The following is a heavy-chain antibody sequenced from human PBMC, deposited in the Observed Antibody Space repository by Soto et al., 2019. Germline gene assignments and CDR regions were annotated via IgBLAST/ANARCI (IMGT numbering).Heavy chain of an antibody. D-gene: IGHD3-9*01. Sequence: SETLSLTCTVSGGSISSYYWSWIRQPPGKGLEWIGYIYYSGSTNYNPSLKSRVTISVDTSKNQFSLKLSSVTAADTAVYYCARALRYFDWLGSDYYYGMDVWGQGTTVTVSS. CDR2: IYYSGST. CDR3: ARALRYFDWLGSDYYYGMDV. J-gene: IGHJ6*02. V-gene: IGHV4-59*01. CDR1: GGSISSYY.